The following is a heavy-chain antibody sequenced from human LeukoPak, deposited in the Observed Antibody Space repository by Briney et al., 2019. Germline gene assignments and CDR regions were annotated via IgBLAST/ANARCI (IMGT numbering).Heavy chain of an antibody. D-gene: IGHD3-22*01. Sequence: ASVKVSCKASGYTFTSYGISWVRQAPGQGLEWMGWISAYNGNTSYAQKLQGRVTMTTDTSTSTAYMELRSLRSDDTAVYYCARDWHYYDSSGYYSFDYWGQGTLVTVSS. CDR2: ISAYNGNT. J-gene: IGHJ4*02. CDR1: GYTFTSYG. CDR3: ARDWHYYDSSGYYSFDY. V-gene: IGHV1-18*01.